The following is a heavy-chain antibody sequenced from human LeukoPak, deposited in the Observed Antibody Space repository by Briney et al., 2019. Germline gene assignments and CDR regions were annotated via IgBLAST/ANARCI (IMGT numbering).Heavy chain of an antibody. CDR1: GGSISSYY. D-gene: IGHD6-13*01. CDR2: IYYSGST. Sequence: SETLSLTCTVSGGSISSYYWSWIRQPPGKGLEWIGYIYYSGSTNYNPSLKSRVTISADTSKNQFSLKLSSVTAADTAVYYCARESIAAAGIDYWGQGTLVTVSS. J-gene: IGHJ4*02. CDR3: ARESIAAAGIDY. V-gene: IGHV4-59*01.